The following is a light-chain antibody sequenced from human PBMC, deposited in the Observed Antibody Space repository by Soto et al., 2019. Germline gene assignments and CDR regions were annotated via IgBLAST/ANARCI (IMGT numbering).Light chain of an antibody. CDR2: GAS. V-gene: IGKV3-20*01. CDR3: EQSYSTLWM. Sequence: EGVFRRSKDTLCVAPWERATLSCSASQSVSKNYLAWYQQKPGQAHRLIIYGASNSATGIPDRFSGSGSGTDFTLILTSLSCEAFPTYYCEQSYSTLWMFGEGTKVEIK. CDR1: QSVSKNY. J-gene: IGKJ1*01.